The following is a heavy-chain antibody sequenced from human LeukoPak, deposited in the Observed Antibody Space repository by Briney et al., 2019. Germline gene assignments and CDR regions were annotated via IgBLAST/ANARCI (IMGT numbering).Heavy chain of an antibody. CDR1: GFTFSSYG. J-gene: IGHJ4*02. Sequence: GGSLRLSCAASGFTFSSYGMHWVRQAPGKGLEWVAVISYDGSNKYYADSVKGRFTISRDNSKNTLYLQMNSLRAKDTAVYYCAKDGRGYSYGYYYWGQGTLVTVSS. CDR2: ISYDGSNK. CDR3: AKDGRGYSYGYYY. V-gene: IGHV3-30*18. D-gene: IGHD5-18*01.